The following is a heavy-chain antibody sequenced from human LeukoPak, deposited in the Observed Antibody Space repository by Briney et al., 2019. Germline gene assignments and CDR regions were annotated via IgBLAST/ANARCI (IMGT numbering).Heavy chain of an antibody. CDR2: ISKSSTYI. CDR3: ARGVDYYGSGSGNWFDP. CDR1: GFTFTTYS. V-gene: IGHV3-21*01. Sequence: GGSLRLSCAASGFTFTTYSMNWVRQAPGKGLEWVSSISKSSTYIYYADSVKGRFTISRDNAKNSLYLQMNSLRVEDTAVYYCARGVDYYGSGSGNWFDPWGQGTLVTVSS. D-gene: IGHD3-10*01. J-gene: IGHJ5*02.